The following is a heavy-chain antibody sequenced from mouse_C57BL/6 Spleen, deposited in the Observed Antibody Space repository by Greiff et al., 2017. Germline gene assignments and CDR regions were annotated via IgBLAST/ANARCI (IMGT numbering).Heavy chain of an antibody. CDR1: GYTFTGYW. V-gene: IGHV1-9*01. D-gene: IGHD1-1*01. CDR3: TRRYYYGSSPLSMDY. CDR2: ILRGSGST. J-gene: IGHJ4*01. Sequence: VKLMESGAELMKPGASVKLSCKATGYTFTGYWIEWVKQRPGHGLEWIGVILRGSGSTNYTEKLKGKATFTADTSSNTAYMQLSILTTEDTAIYYCTRRYYYGSSPLSMDYWGQGTSVTVSS.